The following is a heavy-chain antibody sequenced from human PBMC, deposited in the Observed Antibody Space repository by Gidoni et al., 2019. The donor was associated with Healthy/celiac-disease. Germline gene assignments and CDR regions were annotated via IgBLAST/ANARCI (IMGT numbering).Heavy chain of an antibody. CDR2: ISSSSSYI. CDR3: ARDLTSGGQDYHYYYGMDV. V-gene: IGHV3-21*01. D-gene: IGHD3-10*01. CDR1: GFTFSSYS. J-gene: IGHJ6*02. Sequence: EVQLVESGGGLVKPGGSLRLSCAASGFTFSSYSMNWVRQAPGKGLEWVSSISSSSSYIYYADSVKGRFTISRDNAKNSLYLQMNSLRAEDTAVYYCARDLTSGGQDYHYYYGMDVWGQGTTVTVSS.